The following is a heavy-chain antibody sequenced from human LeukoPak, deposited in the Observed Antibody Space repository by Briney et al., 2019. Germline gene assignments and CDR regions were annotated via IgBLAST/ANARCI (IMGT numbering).Heavy chain of an antibody. CDR1: GFTFSSYS. CDR2: ISSSSSTI. J-gene: IGHJ5*02. V-gene: IGHV3-48*02. D-gene: IGHD6-6*01. Sequence: PGGSLRLSCAASGFTFSSYSMNWVRQAPGKGLEWVSYISSSSSTIYYADSVKGRFTISRDNAKNSLYLQMNSLRDEDTAVYYCARMRGGQLVPLNWLDPWGQGTLVTVSS. CDR3: ARMRGGQLVPLNWLDP.